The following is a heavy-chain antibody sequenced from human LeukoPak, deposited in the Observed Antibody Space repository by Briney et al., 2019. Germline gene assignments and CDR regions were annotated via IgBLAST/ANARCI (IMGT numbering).Heavy chain of an antibody. CDR1: GYTFTKSG. J-gene: IGHJ1*01. Sequence: VASVKVSCKASGYTFTKSGISWVRQAPGQGLEWMGWISAYNGNTNYAQKLQGRVTMTTDTSTSTAYMELRSLRSDDTAVYYCARESRYSSSFIAPEYFQHWGQGTLVTVSS. D-gene: IGHD6-13*01. V-gene: IGHV1-18*01. CDR2: ISAYNGNT. CDR3: ARESRYSSSFIAPEYFQH.